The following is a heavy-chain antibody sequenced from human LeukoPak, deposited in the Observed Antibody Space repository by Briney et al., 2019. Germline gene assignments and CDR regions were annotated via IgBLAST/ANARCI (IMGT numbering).Heavy chain of an antibody. V-gene: IGHV3-23*01. CDR2: VNADGGNT. CDR3: ARGAYFDY. CDR1: GFTFDNYR. J-gene: IGHJ4*02. Sequence: GGSLRLSCAASGFTFDNYRMSWVRQAPGKGLEWVSTVNADGGNTYYADSVKGRFTISRDNSKNTLYLQMNSLRAEDTAVYYCARGAYFDYWGQGTLVTVSS.